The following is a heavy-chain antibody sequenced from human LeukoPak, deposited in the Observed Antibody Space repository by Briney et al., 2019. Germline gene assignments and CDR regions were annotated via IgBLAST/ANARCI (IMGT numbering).Heavy chain of an antibody. CDR2: ITSSSSTM. J-gene: IGHJ4*02. CDR1: GFTFSSYS. CDR3: ARDNGGFDY. D-gene: IGHD4-23*01. V-gene: IGHV3-48*04. Sequence: GGSLRLSCAASGFTFSSYSMNWVRQAPGKGLEWLSYITSSSSTMYYADSVKGRFTISRDNAKTSLYLQMHSLRAEDTAVYYCARDNGGFDYWGQGTLVTVSS.